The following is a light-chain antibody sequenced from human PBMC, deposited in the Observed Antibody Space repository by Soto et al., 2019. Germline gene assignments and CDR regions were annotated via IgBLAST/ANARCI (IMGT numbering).Light chain of an antibody. J-gene: IGKJ1*01. CDR2: GAS. V-gene: IGKV3-15*01. Sequence: EIVLTQSPATLSLSPGEGATLSCRASQSVSSNLAWYQHKPGQPPRLLISGASTRATGVPARFSGSGSGTEFTLTISSLQSEDFAVYYCQQYNSWPETFGQGTKVDIK. CDR1: QSVSSN. CDR3: QQYNSWPET.